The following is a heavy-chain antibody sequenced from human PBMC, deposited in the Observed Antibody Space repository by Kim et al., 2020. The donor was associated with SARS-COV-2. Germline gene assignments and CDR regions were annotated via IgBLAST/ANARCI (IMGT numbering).Heavy chain of an antibody. CDR3: ARDIVVVPAAKKKIDYYYYYGMDV. D-gene: IGHD2-2*01. V-gene: IGHV3-33*01. CDR1: GFTFSSYG. Sequence: GGSLRLSCAASGFTFSSYGMHWVRQAPGKGLEWVAVIWYDGSNKYYADSVKGRFTISRDNSKNTLYLQMNSLRAEDTAVYYCARDIVVVPAAKKKIDYYYYYGMDVWGQGTTVTVSS. J-gene: IGHJ6*02. CDR2: IWYDGSNK.